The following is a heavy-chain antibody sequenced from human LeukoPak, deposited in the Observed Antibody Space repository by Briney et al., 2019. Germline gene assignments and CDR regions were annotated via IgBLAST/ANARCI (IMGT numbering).Heavy chain of an antibody. CDR3: ARQFGSRGPDDAFDI. V-gene: IGHV4-30-4*08. J-gene: IGHJ3*02. CDR1: GGSISSGDFY. Sequence: SETLSLTCIVSGGSISSGDFYWSWIRQPPGGGLEWIGYIYYSGSTYYNPSLKSRVTISVDTSKNQFSLKLSSVTAADTAVYYCARQFGSRGPDDAFDIWGQGTMVTVSS. D-gene: IGHD3-16*01. CDR2: IYYSGST.